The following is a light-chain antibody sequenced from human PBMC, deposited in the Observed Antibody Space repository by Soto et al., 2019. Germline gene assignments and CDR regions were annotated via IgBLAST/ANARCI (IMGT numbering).Light chain of an antibody. CDR2: DAS. V-gene: IGKV1-39*01. CDR1: QRVNRN. CDR3: QQSSITQYS. J-gene: IGKJ2*03. Sequence: EIQMTQSPSSLSASVGERATITCRASQRVNRNLTWYQQRPGQAPKLLISDASSFQSGVPSRFSGSGSGTDFTLTISSLQPEDFAIYYCQQSSITQYSFGRGTKLEIK.